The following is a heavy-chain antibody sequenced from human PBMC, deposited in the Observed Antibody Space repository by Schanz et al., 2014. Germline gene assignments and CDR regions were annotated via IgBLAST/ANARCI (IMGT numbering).Heavy chain of an antibody. Sequence: QVQLVESGGGVVQPGRSLRLSCAGSGFSFSDYGMHWVRQAPGMGLEWVAVISYHGSERYYADSVKGRFTISRDNSKKTTYLQMNSLITEDAAVYFCATIYDTSVYSGFDYWGQGTLVTVSS. J-gene: IGHJ4*02. CDR3: ATIYDTSVYSGFDY. CDR2: ISYHGSER. D-gene: IGHD3-22*01. CDR1: GFSFSDYG. V-gene: IGHV3-30*03.